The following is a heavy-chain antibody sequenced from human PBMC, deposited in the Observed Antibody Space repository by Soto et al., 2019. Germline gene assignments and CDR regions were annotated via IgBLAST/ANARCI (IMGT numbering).Heavy chain of an antibody. D-gene: IGHD3-22*01. CDR1: GGTFSKNT. J-gene: IGHJ4*02. CDR2: IMPVFGRP. Sequence: ASVKVSCKASGGTFSKNTISWVRQAPGQGLEWMGGIMPVFGRPNYAQKFQGRVTITADEYTRTAYMELSRLKSDDTAVYYCARQFDYDTSGYYYAYWGPGTQVPVSS. V-gene: IGHV1-69*13. CDR3: ARQFDYDTSGYYYAY.